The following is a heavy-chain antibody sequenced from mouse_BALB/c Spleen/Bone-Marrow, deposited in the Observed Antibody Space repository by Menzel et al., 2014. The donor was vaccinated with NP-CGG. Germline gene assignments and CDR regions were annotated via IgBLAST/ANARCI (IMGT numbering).Heavy chain of an antibody. V-gene: IGHV3-8*02. Sequence: VQLKQSGPSLVKPSQTLSLTCSVTGDSITSGYWNWIRKFPGNKLEYMGYISYSGSTYYNPSLKSRISITRDTSKNQCYLQLNSETTEETATYYCANKGIYYDLLYWHFDVWGAGTTVTVSS. CDR1: GDSITSGY. CDR3: ANKGIYYDLLYWHFDV. D-gene: IGHD2-4*01. CDR2: ISYSGST. J-gene: IGHJ1*01.